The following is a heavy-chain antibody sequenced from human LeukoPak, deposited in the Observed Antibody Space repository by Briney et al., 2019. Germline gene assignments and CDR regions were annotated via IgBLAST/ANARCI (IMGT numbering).Heavy chain of an antibody. Sequence: SETLSLTCAVYGGSFSGYYWSWIRQPPGKGLEWIGEINHSGSTNYNPSLKSRVTISVDASKNQFSLKLSSVTAADTAVYYCARGGIVVVRLYYGMGVWGQGTTVTVSS. J-gene: IGHJ6*02. CDR3: ARGGIVVVRLYYGMGV. CDR2: INHSGST. D-gene: IGHD3-22*01. CDR1: GGSFSGYY. V-gene: IGHV4-34*01.